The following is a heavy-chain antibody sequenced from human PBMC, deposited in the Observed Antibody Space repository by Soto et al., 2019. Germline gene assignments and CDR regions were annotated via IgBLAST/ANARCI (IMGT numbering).Heavy chain of an antibody. CDR2: IEPDISYS. D-gene: IGHD2-2*01. CDR1: GFVFKDYW. V-gene: IGHV5-10-1*01. J-gene: IGHJ5*02. CDR3: ATIMPTAGFDP. Sequence: GESLKSSCQGSGFVFKDYWIQWVRQVPGKGLEWMGRIEPDISYSVYDPAFQGHVTFSVDESTKTVYLQWDSLRASDTAIYYCATIMPTAGFDPWGQGTLVTVSS.